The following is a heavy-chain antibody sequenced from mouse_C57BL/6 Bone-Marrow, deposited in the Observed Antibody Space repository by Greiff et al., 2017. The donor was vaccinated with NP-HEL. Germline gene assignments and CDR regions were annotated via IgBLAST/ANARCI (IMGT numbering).Heavy chain of an antibody. CDR2: IYPGDGDT. V-gene: IGHV1-80*01. D-gene: IGHD1-1*01. Sequence: QVQLQQSGAELVKPGASVKISCKASGYAFSSYWMNWVKQRPGKGLEWIGQIYPGDGDTNYNGKFKGKATLTADKSSSTAYMQLSSLTSEDSAVYFCVISGSSYWYFDVWGTGTTVTVSS. J-gene: IGHJ1*03. CDR1: GYAFSSYW. CDR3: VISGSSYWYFDV.